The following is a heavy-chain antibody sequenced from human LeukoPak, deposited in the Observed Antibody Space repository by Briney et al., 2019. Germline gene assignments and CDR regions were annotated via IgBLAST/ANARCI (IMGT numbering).Heavy chain of an antibody. CDR2: INEDGREV. Sequence: PGGSLRLSRAASGFTLSTYWMTWVRQAPGKGLEWVANINEDGREVYYVDSVKGRLTISRDNAKNSLYLQMSSLRVEDTAVYYCAKGCHVDYCGQGTLVTVSS. CDR1: GFTLSTYW. J-gene: IGHJ4*02. V-gene: IGHV3-7*01. CDR3: AKGCHVDY.